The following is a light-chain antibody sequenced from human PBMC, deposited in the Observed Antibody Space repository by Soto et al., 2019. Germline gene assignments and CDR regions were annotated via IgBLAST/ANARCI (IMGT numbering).Light chain of an antibody. J-gene: IGKJ2*01. CDR1: KSISRSY. CDR3: QQYGSSPYT. V-gene: IGKV3-20*01. Sequence: EIVLTQSPGTLSLSPGERATLSCRASKSISRSYFAWYQQKLGQAPRLLIYGASSRATGIPDRFSGSGSGTDFTLTIRRLEPEDFAVYYCQQYGSSPYTFGQGTTLEIK. CDR2: GAS.